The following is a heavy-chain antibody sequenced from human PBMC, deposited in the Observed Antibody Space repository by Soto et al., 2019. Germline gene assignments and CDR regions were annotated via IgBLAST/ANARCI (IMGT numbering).Heavy chain of an antibody. Sequence: QVQLVQSGAEVKKPGASVKVSCKASGYTFTSYGISWVRQAPGQGLEWMGWISAYNGNTNYAQKLQGRGTMTTNTSTSTAYMELRSLRSDDTAVYYCARDAPTSYYDFWTDNWFDPWGQGTLVTVSS. V-gene: IGHV1-18*01. CDR2: ISAYNGNT. CDR1: GYTFTSYG. D-gene: IGHD3-3*01. J-gene: IGHJ5*02. CDR3: ARDAPTSYYDFWTDNWFDP.